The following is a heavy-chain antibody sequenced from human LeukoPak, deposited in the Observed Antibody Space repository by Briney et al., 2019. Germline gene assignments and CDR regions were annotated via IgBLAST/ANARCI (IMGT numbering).Heavy chain of an antibody. D-gene: IGHD3-22*01. J-gene: IGHJ4*02. V-gene: IGHV3-64*01. CDR3: AKVGPWGDSSGYYDY. CDR1: GFTFSSYA. CDR2: ISSNGGST. Sequence: GGSLRLSCAASGFTFSSYAMHWVRQAPGKGLEYVSAISSNGGSTYYANSVKGRFTISRDNSKNTLYLQMNSLRAEDTAVYFCAKVGPWGDSSGYYDYWGQGTLVTVSS.